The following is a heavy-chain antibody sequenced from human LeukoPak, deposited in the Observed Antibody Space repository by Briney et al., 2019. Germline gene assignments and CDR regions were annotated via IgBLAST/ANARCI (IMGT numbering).Heavy chain of an antibody. V-gene: IGHV4-34*01. CDR1: GGFFSGYY. D-gene: IGHD1-20*01. Sequence: PSETVSLTCAVYGGFFSGYYWSWTRQHPGKGLEWIGEINHSGRPNSHPSLKGRVPIPVDTSKKQFSLKRSAGTAADPADYSGARRRTYNWNDGRHFDYWGQGTLVTVSS. CDR3: ARRRTYNWNDGRHFDY. J-gene: IGHJ4*02. CDR2: INHSGRP.